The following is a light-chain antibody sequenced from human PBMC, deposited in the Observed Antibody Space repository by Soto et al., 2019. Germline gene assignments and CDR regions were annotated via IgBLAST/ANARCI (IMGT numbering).Light chain of an antibody. CDR2: GSS. CDR3: QQYNNWPLT. V-gene: IGKV3-15*01. CDR1: QSVSTK. J-gene: IGKJ4*01. Sequence: EIVMTQSPATLSVSPGERATLSCRASQSVSTKLAWYQHKVGQAPRLLVSGSSTRATGIPARFSGSGSGTEFTLTISSLQSEDFAVYYCQQYNNWPLTFGGGTKVDIK.